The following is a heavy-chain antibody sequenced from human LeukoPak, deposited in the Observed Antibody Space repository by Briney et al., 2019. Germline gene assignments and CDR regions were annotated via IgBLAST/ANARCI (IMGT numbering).Heavy chain of an antibody. CDR1: GYTFTGYY. Sequence: GASVKVSCKASGYTFTGYYMHWVRQAPGQGLEWMGWINPNSGGTNYAQKFQGRVTMTRDTSISTAYMELSRLRSDDTAVYYCAKDRADMTTVTTGYWGQGTLVTVSS. CDR2: INPNSGGT. V-gene: IGHV1-2*02. CDR3: AKDRADMTTVTTGY. J-gene: IGHJ4*02. D-gene: IGHD4-17*01.